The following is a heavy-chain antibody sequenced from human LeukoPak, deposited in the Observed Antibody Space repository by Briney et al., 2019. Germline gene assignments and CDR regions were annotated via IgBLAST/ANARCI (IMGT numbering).Heavy chain of an antibody. CDR3: ATPGGLDSNYIFDY. V-gene: IGHV1-2*02. J-gene: IGHJ4*02. D-gene: IGHD4-11*01. Sequence: ASVKVSCKASGYTFTGYYMHWVRQAPGQGLEWMVWINPNSGGTNYAQKFQGRVTMTRDTSISTAYMELSRLRSDDTAVYYCATPGGLDSNYIFDYWGQGTLVTVSS. CDR1: GYTFTGYY. CDR2: INPNSGGT.